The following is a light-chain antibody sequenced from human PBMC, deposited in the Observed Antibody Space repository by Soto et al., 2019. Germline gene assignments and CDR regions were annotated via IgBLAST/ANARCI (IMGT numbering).Light chain of an antibody. CDR3: QQSYSTPYT. CDR1: QSISSY. V-gene: IGKV1-39*01. CDR2: AAS. J-gene: IGKJ2*01. Sequence: DIQVTQSPSSLSGSVGDRVTITCRASQSISSYLNWYQQKPGKAPKHLIYAASSLQSGVPSRFSGSGSGTDFTLTISSLQPEDFATYYCQQSYSTPYTFGQGTKVDIK.